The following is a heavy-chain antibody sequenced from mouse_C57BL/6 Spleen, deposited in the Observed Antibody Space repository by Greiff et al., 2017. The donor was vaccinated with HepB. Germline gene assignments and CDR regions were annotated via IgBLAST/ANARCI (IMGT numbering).Heavy chain of an antibody. D-gene: IGHD2-3*01. CDR3: ARDDGYYVAY. J-gene: IGHJ3*01. V-gene: IGHV5-16*01. CDR2: INYDGSST. CDR1: GFTFSDYY. Sequence: DVKLVESEGGLVQPGSSMKLSCTASGFTFSDYYMAWVRQVPEKGLEWVANINYDGSSTYYLDSLKSRFIISRDNAKNILYLQMSSLKSEDTATYYCARDDGYYVAYWGQGTLVTVSA.